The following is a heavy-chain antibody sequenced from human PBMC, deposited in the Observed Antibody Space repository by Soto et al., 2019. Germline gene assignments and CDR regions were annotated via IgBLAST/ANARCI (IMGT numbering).Heavy chain of an antibody. CDR2: ISAYNGNT. CDR3: ARVWLVTNWPEYFQY. CDR1: GYTFTCYG. Sequence: ASVKVSCKASGYTFTCYGISWVRQAPGQGLEWMGWISAYNGNTNYAQKFQGRVTMTTDTSTSTAYMELRSLRSDDTAMYYCARVWLVTNWPEYFQYWGQGTLVTVSS. V-gene: IGHV1-18*01. J-gene: IGHJ1*01. D-gene: IGHD1-1*01.